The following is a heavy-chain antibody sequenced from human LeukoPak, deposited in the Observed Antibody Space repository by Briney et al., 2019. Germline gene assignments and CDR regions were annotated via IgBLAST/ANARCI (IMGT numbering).Heavy chain of an antibody. CDR1: GFTFSSYA. CDR3: ARSGEDYYDSSGSNWFDP. Sequence: PGGSLRPSCAASGFTFSSYAMHWVRQAPGKGLEWVAVISYDGSNKYYADSVKGRFTISRDNSKNTLYLQMNSLRAEDTAVYYCARSGEDYYDSSGSNWFDPWGQGTLVTVSS. D-gene: IGHD3-22*01. J-gene: IGHJ5*02. CDR2: ISYDGSNK. V-gene: IGHV3-30*04.